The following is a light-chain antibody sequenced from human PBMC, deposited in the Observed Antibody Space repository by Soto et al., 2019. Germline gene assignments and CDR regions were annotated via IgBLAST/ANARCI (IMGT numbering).Light chain of an antibody. J-gene: IGKJ2*01. V-gene: IGKV3-15*01. Sequence: EIVMTQSPDTLSVSPGERATLSCRASQSVSSNLAWYQQKPGQAPRLLIYGASTRATGVPGRFSGSGSGTEFTLTISSLQAEDFALYYCQQYDKRLMYTFGQGTKLEIK. CDR2: GAS. CDR1: QSVSSN. CDR3: QQYDKRLMYT.